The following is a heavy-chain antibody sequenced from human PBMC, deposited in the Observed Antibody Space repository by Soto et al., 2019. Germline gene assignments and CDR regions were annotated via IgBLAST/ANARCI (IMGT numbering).Heavy chain of an antibody. V-gene: IGHV3-11*01. CDR2: IGSSGAT. CDR3: ARDVYDILTGWFSDS. D-gene: IGHD3-9*01. CDR1: GFTFSDYY. Sequence: QELLLESGGGWVKPGGSLRLSCAASGFTFSDYYMSWIRQAPGKGLEWISYIGSSGATYYADSVKGRFAISRDNAKNSMYLQMNSLRAEDTAVYYCARDVYDILTGWFSDSWGQGALVTVSS. J-gene: IGHJ4*02.